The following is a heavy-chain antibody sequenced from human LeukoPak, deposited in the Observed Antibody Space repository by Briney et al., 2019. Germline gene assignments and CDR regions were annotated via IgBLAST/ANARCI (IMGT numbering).Heavy chain of an antibody. CDR2: ISSSSSTI. D-gene: IGHD3-10*01. V-gene: IGHV3-48*04. CDR1: GFTFSSYS. J-gene: IGHJ4*02. CDR3: ARARGRFGELLDAY. Sequence: GGSLRLSCAASGFTFSSYSMNWVRQAPGKGLEWVSYISSSSSTIYYADSVKGRFTISRDNAKNSLYLQMNSLRAEDTAVYYCARARGRFGELLDAYWGQGTLVTVSS.